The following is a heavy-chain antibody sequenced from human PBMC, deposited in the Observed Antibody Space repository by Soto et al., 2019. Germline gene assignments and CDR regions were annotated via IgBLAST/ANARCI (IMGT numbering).Heavy chain of an antibody. CDR1: GGTYSSYA. J-gene: IGHJ3*02. D-gene: IGHD1-1*01. CDR3: ARDTQDDGTDAFDI. Sequence: GASVKVSCKASGGTYSSYASSWVRQAPGQGLEWVGGIIPIFGTANYAQKFQGRVTITADESTSTAYMELSSLRSEDTAVYYCARDTQDDGTDAFDIWGQGTMVTVSS. V-gene: IGHV1-69*13. CDR2: IIPIFGTA.